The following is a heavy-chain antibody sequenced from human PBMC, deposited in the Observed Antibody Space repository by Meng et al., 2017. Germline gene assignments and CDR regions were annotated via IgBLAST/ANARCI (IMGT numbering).Heavy chain of an antibody. CDR2: INHSGST. D-gene: IGHD4-11*01. Sequence: QVQLQRWGAGLLKPSETLSLTCAVYGGSFSGYYWCWIRQPPGKGLEWIGEINHSGSTNYNPSLKSRVTISVDTSKNQFSLKLSSVTAADTAVYYCAYATTVSNWGQGTLVTVSS. CDR1: GGSFSGYY. J-gene: IGHJ4*02. V-gene: IGHV4-34*01. CDR3: AYATTVSN.